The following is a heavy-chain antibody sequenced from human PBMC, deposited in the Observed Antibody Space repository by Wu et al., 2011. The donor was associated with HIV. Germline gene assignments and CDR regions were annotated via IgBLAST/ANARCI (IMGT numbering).Heavy chain of an antibody. CDR2: INPNSGGT. J-gene: IGHJ4*02. V-gene: IGHV1-2*02. D-gene: IGHD2-15*01. CDR1: GYTFTGYY. Sequence: VQLVQSGAEVKKPGASVKVSCKASGYTFTGYYMHWVRQAPGQGLEWMGWINPNSGGTNYAQKFQGRVTMTRDTSISTAYMELSRLRSDDTAVYYCARPYCSGGNCLGFDYWAREPWSPSPQ. CDR3: ARPYCSGGNCLGFDY.